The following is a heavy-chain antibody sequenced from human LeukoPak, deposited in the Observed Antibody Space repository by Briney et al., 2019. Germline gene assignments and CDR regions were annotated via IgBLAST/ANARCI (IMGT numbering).Heavy chain of an antibody. CDR2: ISGSGGST. J-gene: IGHJ5*02. CDR3: AKDSTPTIVVVPAAWFDP. V-gene: IGHV3-23*01. CDR1: GFTSSSYA. D-gene: IGHD2-2*01. Sequence: GGSLRLSCAASGFTSSSYAMSWVRQAPGKGLEWVSAISGSGGSTYYADSVKGRFTISRDNSKNTLYLQMNSLRAEDTAVYYCAKDSTPTIVVVPAAWFDPWGQGTLVTVSS.